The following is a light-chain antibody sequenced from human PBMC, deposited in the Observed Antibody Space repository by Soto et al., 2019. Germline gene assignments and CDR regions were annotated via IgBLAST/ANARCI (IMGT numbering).Light chain of an antibody. J-gene: IGKJ5*01. V-gene: IGKV1-39*01. CDR2: AAS. CDR1: QSISSY. CDR3: QQSYSTLIT. Sequence: DIQMTQSPSSLSASVGDRVTITCRASQSISSYLNWYQQKPGKAPKLLIYAASSLQSGVPSRFSGSGSGTDFSLTISSLLPEDFATYYCQQSYSTLITFGQGTLLEIK.